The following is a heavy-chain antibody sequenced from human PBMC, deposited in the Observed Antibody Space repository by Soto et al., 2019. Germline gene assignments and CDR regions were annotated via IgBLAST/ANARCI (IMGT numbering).Heavy chain of an antibody. CDR3: ATLRITIFGVVTQFGENFDY. Sequence: SETLSLTCTVSGGSISSSSYYWGWIRQPPGKGLEWIGSIYYSGSTHYNPSLKSRVTISVDTSKNQFSLKLSSVTAADTAVYYCATLRITIFGVVTQFGENFDYWGQGTLVTVSS. CDR1: GGSISSSSYY. D-gene: IGHD3-3*01. J-gene: IGHJ4*02. CDR2: IYYSGST. V-gene: IGHV4-39*01.